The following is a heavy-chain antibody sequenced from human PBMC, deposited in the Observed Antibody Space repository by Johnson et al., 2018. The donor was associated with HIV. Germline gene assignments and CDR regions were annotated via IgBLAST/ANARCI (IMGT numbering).Heavy chain of an antibody. V-gene: IGHV3-23*04. D-gene: IGHD5-12*01. CDR1: PFTFSSYA. J-gene: IGHJ3*02. CDR2: ISFSGGST. CDR3: ARSHRYGNMVATIRPFDI. Sequence: MQLVESGGGLVQPGGSPRLSCGATPFTFSSYAMSRVRQAPVKGLDWVSVISFSGGSTYYAASVKGRFPISRDNSKNTLYLQMNSLRAEDTALYYCARSHRYGNMVATIRPFDIWGQGTMVTVSS.